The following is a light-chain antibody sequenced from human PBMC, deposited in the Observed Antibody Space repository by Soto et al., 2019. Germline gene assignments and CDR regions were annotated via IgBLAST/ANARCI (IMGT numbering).Light chain of an antibody. CDR3: QQYNSYPYT. J-gene: IGKJ2*01. CDR1: QSISSW. CDR2: DAS. V-gene: IGKV1-5*01. Sequence: DIQMTQSPSTLSASEGDRVTITCRASQSISSWLAWYQQKPGKAPKLLIYDASSLESGVPSRFSGSGSVTEFTLTISSLQPDDFATYYCQQYNSYPYTFGQGTKLEIK.